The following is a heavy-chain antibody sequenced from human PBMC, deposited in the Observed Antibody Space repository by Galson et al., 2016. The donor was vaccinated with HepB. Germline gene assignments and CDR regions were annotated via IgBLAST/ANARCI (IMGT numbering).Heavy chain of an antibody. Sequence: SLRLSCAASGFTFSNYGMTWVRQAPGKGLEWVSSISYSSAYIYYADSVKGRFTISRDNAKNSLYLQMNSLRAEDTAVYYCARDDVTGDYWYFDLWGRGTLVTVSS. CDR1: GFTFSNYG. CDR2: ISYSSAYI. CDR3: ARDDVTGDYWYFDL. D-gene: IGHD7-27*01. J-gene: IGHJ2*01. V-gene: IGHV3-21*01.